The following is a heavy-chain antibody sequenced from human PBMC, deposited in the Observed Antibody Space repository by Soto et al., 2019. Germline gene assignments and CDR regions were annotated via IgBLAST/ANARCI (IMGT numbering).Heavy chain of an antibody. J-gene: IGHJ4*02. Sequence: QVQLVQSGAEVKKPGASVEVSCKASGYTFTDYYIHWVRQAPGQGLEWMGIINPSGGSTSYAQTFQGRVTMTRDTSTSTVHMELSSLTSEDTAVYYCARVPYTGRTGGFFDYWGQGTLVTVSS. V-gene: IGHV1-46*01. CDR1: GYTFTDYY. CDR2: INPSGGST. D-gene: IGHD1-26*01. CDR3: ARVPYTGRTGGFFDY.